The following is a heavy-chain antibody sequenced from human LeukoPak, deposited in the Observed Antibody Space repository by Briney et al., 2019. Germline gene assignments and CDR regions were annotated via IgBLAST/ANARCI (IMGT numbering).Heavy chain of an antibody. V-gene: IGHV3-30-3*01. CDR2: VSYDGNNK. CDR3: TRNSFVIVAAGTGGWYYFDY. Sequence: GGSLRLSCAASGFTFSTYAFHWVRQAPGKGLEWVAVVSYDGNNKYYADSVKGRFTISRDNPKNTLYLQMNSLKTEDTAIYYCTRNSFVIVAAGTGGWYYFDYWGQGTLVTVSS. J-gene: IGHJ4*02. D-gene: IGHD3-22*01. CDR1: GFTFSTYA.